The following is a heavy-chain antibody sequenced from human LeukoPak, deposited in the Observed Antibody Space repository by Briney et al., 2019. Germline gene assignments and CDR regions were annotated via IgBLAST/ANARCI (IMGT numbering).Heavy chain of an antibody. J-gene: IGHJ6*02. D-gene: IGHD3-3*01. Sequence: ASVKVSCKASGYTFTSYGISWVRQAPGQGLEWMGWISAYNGNTNYAQKLQGRVTMTTDTSTSTAYMELRSLRSDDTAVYYCARSRDYNFWSGYYYYYGMDVWGQGTTVTVSS. CDR3: ARSRDYNFWSGYYYYYGMDV. V-gene: IGHV1-18*01. CDR2: ISAYNGNT. CDR1: GYTFTSYG.